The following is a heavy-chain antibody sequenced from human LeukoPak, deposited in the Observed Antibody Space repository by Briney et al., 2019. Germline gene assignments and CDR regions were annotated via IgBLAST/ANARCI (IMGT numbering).Heavy chain of an antibody. CDR3: ARHFGSYHGAGTYYYYYMDV. CDR1: GGSISSYY. J-gene: IGHJ6*03. Sequence: PSETLSLTCTVSGGSISSYYWSWIRQPPGKGLEWIGYIYTSGSTNYNPSLKSRVIISVDTSKNQFSLKLSSVTAADTAVYYCARHFGSYHGAGTYYYYYMDVRGKGTTVTVSS. V-gene: IGHV4-4*09. D-gene: IGHD1-26*01. CDR2: IYTSGST.